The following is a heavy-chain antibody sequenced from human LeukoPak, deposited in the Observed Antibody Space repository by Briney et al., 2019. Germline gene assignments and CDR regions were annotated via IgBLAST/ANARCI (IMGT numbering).Heavy chain of an antibody. CDR2: IRWSSSVI. Sequence: GGSLRLSCAPSGFTFSSYALNWVRQAPGKGLEWVSYIRWSSSVIYYTDSVKGRFTISRDDAKNSLYLQMNSLRDEDTAIYYCARDGGVDAHIDYWGHGTLVTVSA. CDR3: ARDGGVDAHIDY. D-gene: IGHD3-3*01. J-gene: IGHJ4*01. CDR1: GFTFSSYA. V-gene: IGHV3-48*02.